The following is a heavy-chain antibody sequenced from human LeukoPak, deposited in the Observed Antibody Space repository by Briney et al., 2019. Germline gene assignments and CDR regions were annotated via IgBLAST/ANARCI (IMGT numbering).Heavy chain of an antibody. CDR3: ARAWITIFGVAMPKAFDI. CDR1: GGSISSGSYY. Sequence: PSETLSLTCTVSGGSISSGSYYWSWIRQPAGKGLEWIGRIYTSGSTNYNPSLKSRVTISVDTSKNQFSLKLSSVTAADTAVYYCARAWITIFGVAMPKAFDIWGQGTMVTVSS. D-gene: IGHD3-3*01. V-gene: IGHV4-61*02. J-gene: IGHJ3*02. CDR2: IYTSGST.